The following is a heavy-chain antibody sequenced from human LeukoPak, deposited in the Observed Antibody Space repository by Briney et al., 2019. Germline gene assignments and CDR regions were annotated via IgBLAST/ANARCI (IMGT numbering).Heavy chain of an antibody. V-gene: IGHV4-59*08. CDR1: DDSISDYY. D-gene: IGHD3-10*01. Sequence: SETLSLTCTVSDDSISDYYRGWIRQPPGKGLEWIGYFHNSGTSTYNPSLKSRVTISADTSKNQFSLKLSSVTAADTAVYYCARPAMGSGADTYYYYYMDVWGKGTTVTVSS. CDR2: FHNSGTS. J-gene: IGHJ6*03. CDR3: ARPAMGSGADTYYYYYMDV.